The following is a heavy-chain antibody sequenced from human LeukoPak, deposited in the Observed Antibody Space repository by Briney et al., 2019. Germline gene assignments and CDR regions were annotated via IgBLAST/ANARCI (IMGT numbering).Heavy chain of an antibody. CDR2: ISYSGTT. D-gene: IGHD3-22*01. Sequence: PSPTLSLTCTVSGGSISTGGYYWSWIRQHPGKGLEWIGYISYSGTTYYTPSLKSRVTLSVDTSNNQFSLRLSSVTVADTALYYCARHYDLYYYTDVWGKGTTVTVSS. CDR1: GGSISTGGYY. V-gene: IGHV4-31*03. CDR3: ARHYDLYYYTDV. J-gene: IGHJ6*03.